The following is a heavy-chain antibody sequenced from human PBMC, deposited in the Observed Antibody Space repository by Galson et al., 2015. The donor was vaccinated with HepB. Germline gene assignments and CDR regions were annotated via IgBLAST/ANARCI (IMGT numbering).Heavy chain of an antibody. V-gene: IGHV3-43*01. CDR2: ITWDGDVT. J-gene: IGHJ6*02. D-gene: IGHD6-19*01. CDR1: GFTFHDFT. CDR3: ANAGGWLGDYKLYGMDI. Sequence: SLRLSCAASGFTFHDFTVHWVRQRPGKSLEWVSLITWDGDVTYYANSVKGRFTISRDNKRDSLFLQMNSLRSDDTALYYCANAGGWLGDYKLYGMDIWGQGTTVTVSS.